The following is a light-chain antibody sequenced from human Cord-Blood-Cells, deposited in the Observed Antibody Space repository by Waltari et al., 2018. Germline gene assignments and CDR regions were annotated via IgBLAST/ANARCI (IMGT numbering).Light chain of an antibody. Sequence: DIQMTQSPYSLSASVEDRVTITCRASQSISSYLNWYQQKPGNAPQLLIYAASSLQSGVPSRFSGSRSATDFTLTISSLQPEDFATYYCQQSYSTPRTFGGGTKVEIK. CDR2: AAS. V-gene: IGKV1-39*01. CDR1: QSISSY. CDR3: QQSYSTPRT. J-gene: IGKJ4*01.